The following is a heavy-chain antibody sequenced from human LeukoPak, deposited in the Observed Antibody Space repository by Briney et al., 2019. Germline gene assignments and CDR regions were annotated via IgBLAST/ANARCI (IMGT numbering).Heavy chain of an antibody. V-gene: IGHV3-66*01. Sequence: GGSLRLSCAASGFTVSSNYMSWVRQAPGKGLEWVSVIYSGGSTYYADSVKGRFTISRDNSKNTLYLQMNSLRAEDTAVYYCARGSPLAVTPLFDYWGQGTLVTVSS. CDR2: IYSGGST. J-gene: IGHJ4*02. CDR1: GFTVSSNY. CDR3: ARGSPLAVTPLFDY. D-gene: IGHD4-17*01.